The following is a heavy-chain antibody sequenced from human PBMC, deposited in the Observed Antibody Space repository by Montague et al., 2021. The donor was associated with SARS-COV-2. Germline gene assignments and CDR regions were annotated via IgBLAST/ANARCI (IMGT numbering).Heavy chain of an antibody. Sequence: SRRLSWSASGFNIGDGVVERRRRAAEHTLELQSHSGIGGRHLHYTDPWKGRFTISRDNSRNTLYLQKNSLRAEDTAVYYCAKDREMDYSADYWGQGTLVTVS. CDR3: AKDREMDYSADY. J-gene: IGHJ4*02. CDR1: GFNIGDGV. CDR2: SGIGGRHL. V-gene: IGHV3-23*03. D-gene: IGHD5-24*01.